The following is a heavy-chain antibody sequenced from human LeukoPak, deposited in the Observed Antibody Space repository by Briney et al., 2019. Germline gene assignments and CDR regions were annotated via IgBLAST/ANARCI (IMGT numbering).Heavy chain of an antibody. CDR3: ARVYCSGGSCYQYYYYYGMDV. J-gene: IGHJ6*02. Sequence: PGGSLRLSCAASGFTFDDYAMHWVRQAPGKGLEWVSGISWNSGSIGYADSVKGRFTISRDNAKNSLYLQMNSLRAEDTAVYYSARVYCSGGSCYQYYYYYGMDVWGQGTTVTVSS. CDR1: GFTFDDYA. V-gene: IGHV3-9*01. CDR2: ISWNSGSI. D-gene: IGHD2-15*01.